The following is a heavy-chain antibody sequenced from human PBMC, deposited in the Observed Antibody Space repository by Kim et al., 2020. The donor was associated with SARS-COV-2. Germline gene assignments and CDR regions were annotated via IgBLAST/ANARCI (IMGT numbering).Heavy chain of an antibody. V-gene: IGHV4-31*02. CDR3: ARARKRQGVIDAFDI. Sequence: NPHLTSRLTVSVDTSKNQFSLKLSTVAAADAAVYYCARARKRQGVIDAFDIWGQGTMVTVSS. J-gene: IGHJ3*02. D-gene: IGHD3-10*01.